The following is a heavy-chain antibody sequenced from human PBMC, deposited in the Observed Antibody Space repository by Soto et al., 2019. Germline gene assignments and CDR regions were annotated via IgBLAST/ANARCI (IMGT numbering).Heavy chain of an antibody. V-gene: IGHV4-31*03. J-gene: IGHJ6*02. D-gene: IGHD4-17*01. CDR2: IYYSGST. CDR3: ARSPQFHDYGGNFGPGEPGMDV. Sequence: SSETLSLTCTVSGGSISSGGYYWSWIRQHPGKGLEWIGYIYYSGSTYYNPSLKSRVTISVDTSKNQFSLKLSSVTAADTAVYYCARSPQFHDYGGNFGPGEPGMDVWGQGTTVTVSS. CDR1: GGSISSGGYY.